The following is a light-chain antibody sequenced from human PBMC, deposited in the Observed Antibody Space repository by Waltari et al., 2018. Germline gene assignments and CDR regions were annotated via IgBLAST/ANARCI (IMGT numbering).Light chain of an antibody. CDR3: QAWDRNTYVV. V-gene: IGLV3-1*01. CDR2: QDS. CDR1: KLEDRY. Sequence: SSELTQPPSVSVSPGQTASISCSGDKLEDRYVCWYQQKPGQSPVLVLHQDSKRPSGIPERFSGFNSGNTATLTISETQAMDEADYYCQAWDRNTYVVFGGGTKLTVL. J-gene: IGLJ2*01.